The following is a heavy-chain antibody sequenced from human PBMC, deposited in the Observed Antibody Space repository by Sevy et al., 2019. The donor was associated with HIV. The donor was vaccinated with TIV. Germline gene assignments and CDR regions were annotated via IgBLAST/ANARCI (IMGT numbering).Heavy chain of an antibody. D-gene: IGHD1-26*01. CDR2: TYYRSKWYN. Sequence: SQTLSLTCAISGDSVSSNSAAWNWIRQSPSRGLEWLGRTYYRSKWYNDYAVSVKRRIPINPDTSKNQFSLQLKSVTPEDTAVYFCATGIPEWELGGHWFDPWGQGTLVTVSS. V-gene: IGHV6-1*01. J-gene: IGHJ5*02. CDR1: GDSVSSNSAA. CDR3: ATGIPEWELGGHWFDP.